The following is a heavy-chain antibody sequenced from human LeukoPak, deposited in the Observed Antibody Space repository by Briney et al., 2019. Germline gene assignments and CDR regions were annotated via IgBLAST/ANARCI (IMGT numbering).Heavy chain of an antibody. CDR2: IERDGSKK. J-gene: IGHJ4*02. CDR3: ATAPAAADSC. V-gene: IGHV3-7*01. CDR1: RFTFSSFW. Sequence: GPLRLSFQASRFTFSSFWMTWVRQAPGKGLEWVANIERDGSKKTYVDSVKGRFTISRDNAKNSLYLQMSSLRAEDTAVYYCATAPAAADSCWGQGTLVAVSS. D-gene: IGHD6-13*01.